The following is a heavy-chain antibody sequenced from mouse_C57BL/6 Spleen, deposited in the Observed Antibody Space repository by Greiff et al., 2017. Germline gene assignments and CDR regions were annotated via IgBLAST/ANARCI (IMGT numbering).Heavy chain of an antibody. J-gene: IGHJ4*01. CDR3: ARPYYGSSYDAMDY. D-gene: IGHD1-1*01. V-gene: IGHV1-69*01. CDR1: GYTFTSYW. CDR2: IDPSDSYT. Sequence: QVQLQQPGAELVMPGASVKLSCKASGYTFTSYWMHWVKQRPGQGLEWIGEIDPSDSYTNYNQKFKGKSTLTVDKSSSTAYMQLSSLTSADSAVYYCARPYYGSSYDAMDYWGQGTSVTVSS.